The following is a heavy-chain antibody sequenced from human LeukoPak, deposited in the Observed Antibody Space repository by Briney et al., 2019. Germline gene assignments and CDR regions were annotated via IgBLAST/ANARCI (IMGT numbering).Heavy chain of an antibody. CDR2: IYYIGST. V-gene: IGHV4-59*01. CDR1: GGSISSYY. Sequence: PSETLSLTCAVSGGSISSYYWSWIRQPPGKGLEWIGDIYYIGSTNYNPSLKSRVTISVDTSKNQFSLKLSSVTAADTAVYYCARVSGYDWESFYDYWGQGTLVTVSS. J-gene: IGHJ4*02. D-gene: IGHD5-12*01. CDR3: ARVSGYDWESFYDY.